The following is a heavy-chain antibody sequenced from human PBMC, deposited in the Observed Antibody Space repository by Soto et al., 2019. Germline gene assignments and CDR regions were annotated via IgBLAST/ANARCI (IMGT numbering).Heavy chain of an antibody. CDR3: AHSTHYCSGGNCYSRNFHH. CDR2: IYWDDDK. Sequence: QITLKESGPTLVKPTQTLTLTCTFSGFSLSTSGVGVGWIRQPPGKALEWLALIYWDDDKRYSPSLKSRLTITKETSNNQVVLTMTNMDPVDTCTYHCAHSTHYCSGGNCYSRNFHHWGQGTLVTVSS. J-gene: IGHJ1*01. CDR1: GFSLSTSGVG. D-gene: IGHD2-15*01. V-gene: IGHV2-5*02.